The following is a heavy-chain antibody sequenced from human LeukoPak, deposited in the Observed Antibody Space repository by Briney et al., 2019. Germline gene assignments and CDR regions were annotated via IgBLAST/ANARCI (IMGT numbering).Heavy chain of an antibody. Sequence: GGSLRLSCAASGFTFSSYWMHWVRQAPGKGLVWVSGISTNGGSTSYADSVKGRFTISRDNPRNTLYMQMNSLSAEDTAVYYCSVMHRYYDGSGYWVQWGQGTLVTVSS. V-gene: IGHV3-74*01. CDR1: GFTFSSYW. CDR2: ISTNGGST. CDR3: SVMHRYYDGSGYWVQ. D-gene: IGHD3-22*01. J-gene: IGHJ4*02.